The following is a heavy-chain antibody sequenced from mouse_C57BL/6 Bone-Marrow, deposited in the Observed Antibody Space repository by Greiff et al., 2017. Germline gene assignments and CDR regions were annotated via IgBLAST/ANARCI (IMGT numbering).Heavy chain of an antibody. Sequence: QVQLQQSGPELVQPGASVEFSCKASGYAFSSSWMNWVKQRPGKGLEWIGRIYPGDGDTNYNGKFKGKATLTADKSSSTAYMQLSSLTSVDSAVYFYASECSVDYWGQAATLTVSS. CDR1: GYAFSSSW. CDR2: IYPGDGDT. J-gene: IGHJ2*01. CDR3: ASECSVDY. V-gene: IGHV1-82*01.